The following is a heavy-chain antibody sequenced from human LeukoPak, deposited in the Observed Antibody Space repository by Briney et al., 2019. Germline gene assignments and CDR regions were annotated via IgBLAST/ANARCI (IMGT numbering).Heavy chain of an antibody. CDR3: AKDIGSGSYYHFDY. CDR1: GFTFDDYA. V-gene: IGHV3-43D*03. Sequence: QPGGSLRLSCAASGFTFDDYAMHWVRQAPGKGLEWVSLISWDGGRTYYADSAKGRFTISRDNSKNSLYLQMSSLRAEDTALYYCAKDIGSGSYYHFDYWGQGTLVTVSS. CDR2: ISWDGGRT. D-gene: IGHD1-26*01. J-gene: IGHJ4*02.